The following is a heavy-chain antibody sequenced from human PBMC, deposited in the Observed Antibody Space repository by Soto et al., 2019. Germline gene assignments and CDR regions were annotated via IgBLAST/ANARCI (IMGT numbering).Heavy chain of an antibody. CDR3: ASCPLRYFDWLPRGDYYYMDV. D-gene: IGHD3-9*01. J-gene: IGHJ6*03. CDR1: GGSISSYY. CDR2: IYYSGST. Sequence: SETLSLTCTVSGGSISSYYWSWIRQPPGKGLEWIGYIYYSGSTNYNPSLKSRVTISVDTSKNQFSLKLSSVTAADTAVYYCASCPLRYFDWLPRGDYYYMDVWGKGTTVTVS. V-gene: IGHV4-59*01.